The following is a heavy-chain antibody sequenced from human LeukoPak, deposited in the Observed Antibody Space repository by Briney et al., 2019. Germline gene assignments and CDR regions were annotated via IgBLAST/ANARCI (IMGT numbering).Heavy chain of an antibody. CDR3: ARTGGMGATANDY. Sequence: GGSLRLSCAASGFTFSSYWMSWVRQAPGKGLEWVANIKQDGSEKYYVDSVKGRFTISRDNAKNSLYLQMNSLRAEDTAVYYCARTGGMGATANDYWGQGTLVTVSS. J-gene: IGHJ4*02. V-gene: IGHV3-7*01. CDR2: IKQDGSEK. D-gene: IGHD1-26*01. CDR1: GFTFSSYW.